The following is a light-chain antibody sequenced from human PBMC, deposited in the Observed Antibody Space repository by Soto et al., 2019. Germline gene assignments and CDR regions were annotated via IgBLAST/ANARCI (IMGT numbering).Light chain of an antibody. J-gene: IGKJ2*01. V-gene: IGKV3-20*01. CDR2: GAS. CDR3: QQYDSSPRD. CDR1: QSVSNSY. Sequence: EIVLTQSPATLSLSPGERASLSCRASQSVSNSYLAWYQQKPGQAPRLLIFGASNRATDIPDRFSGSGSGTDFTRTITTLEPEDFAVYYCQQYDSSPRDFGQGTKLEIK.